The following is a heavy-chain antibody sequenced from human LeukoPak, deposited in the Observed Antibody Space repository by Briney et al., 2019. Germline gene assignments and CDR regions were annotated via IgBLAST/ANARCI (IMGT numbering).Heavy chain of an antibody. CDR2: IYPCDSDT. CDR3: ARRAYSSGWYRFDY. D-gene: IGHD6-19*01. Sequence: GASLKISRKGSGSRFTSYWIGWGRQMPGKGLEGMGIIYPCDSDTSYSRSFQGQVTISADKSISPAYLQWSSLKASDTAMYYCARRAYSSGWYRFDYWGQGTLVTVSA. J-gene: IGHJ4*02. V-gene: IGHV5-51*01. CDR1: GSRFTSYW.